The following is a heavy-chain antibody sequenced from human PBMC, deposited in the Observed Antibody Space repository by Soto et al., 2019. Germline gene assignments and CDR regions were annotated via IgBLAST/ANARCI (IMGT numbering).Heavy chain of an antibody. D-gene: IGHD3-3*01. CDR3: TTVERITIFGVVIPATYYYYYYMDV. CDR2: IKSKTDGGTT. J-gene: IGHJ6*03. Sequence: GSLRLSCAASGFTFSNAWMSWVRQAPGKGLEWVGRIKSKTDGGTTDYAAPVKGRFSISRDDSKNTLYLQMNSLKTEDTAVYYCTTVERITIFGVVIPATYYYYYYMDVWGKGTTVTVSS. CDR1: GFTFSNAW. V-gene: IGHV3-15*01.